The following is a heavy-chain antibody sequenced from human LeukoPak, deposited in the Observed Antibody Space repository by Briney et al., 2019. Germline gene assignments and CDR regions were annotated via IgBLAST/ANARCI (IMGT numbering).Heavy chain of an antibody. J-gene: IGHJ4*02. CDR1: GFTFSSYG. CDR2: ISYDGSNK. Sequence: GGSLRLSCAASGFTFSSYGMHWVRQAAGKGLEWVAVISYDGSNKYYADSVKGRFTISRDNSKNTLYLQMNSLRAEDTAVYYCAKDLWDGYNPGPNDYWGQGTLVTVSS. CDR3: AKDLWDGYNPGPNDY. D-gene: IGHD5-24*01. V-gene: IGHV3-30*18.